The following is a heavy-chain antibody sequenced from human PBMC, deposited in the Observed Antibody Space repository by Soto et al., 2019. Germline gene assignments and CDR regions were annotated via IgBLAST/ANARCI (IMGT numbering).Heavy chain of an antibody. Sequence: ASVKVSCKASGYTFFKYFIHWVRQAPGQGLEWIGIINPSRGSATYGPIFQGRVSLATDMPTSTVYMELSSLRSEDTAIYYCARPLIGNSIDLWGQGTSVTVSS. V-gene: IGHV1-46*01. CDR2: INPSRGSA. CDR3: ARPLIGNSIDL. CDR1: GYTFFKYF. D-gene: IGHD5-12*01. J-gene: IGHJ3*01.